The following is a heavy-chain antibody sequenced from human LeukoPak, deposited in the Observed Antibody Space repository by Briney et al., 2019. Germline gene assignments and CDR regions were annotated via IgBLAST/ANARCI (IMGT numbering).Heavy chain of an antibody. Sequence: PGGSLRLSCVASGFTFSDYYMSWIRQAPGKGLEWISYISGGSTTIYYADSVKGRFTISRDNAKNSLYLQMNSLRADDTAVYYCARGSRTISFGWPLFESWGQGTLVTVSS. D-gene: IGHD6-19*01. CDR1: GFTFSDYY. V-gene: IGHV3-11*01. J-gene: IGHJ4*02. CDR2: ISGGSTTI. CDR3: ARGSRTISFGWPLFES.